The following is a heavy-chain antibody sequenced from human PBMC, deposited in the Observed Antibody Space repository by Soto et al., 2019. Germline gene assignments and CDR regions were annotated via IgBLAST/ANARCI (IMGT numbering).Heavy chain of an antibody. D-gene: IGHD2-15*01. CDR1: GFTFSSYW. CDR3: AREEAEDIVVVVAAVGSPYFDY. Sequence: SLRLSCAASGFTFSSYWMSWVRQAPGKGLEWVANIKQDGSEKYYVDSVKGRFTISRDNAKNSLYLQMNSLRAEDTAVYYCAREEAEDIVVVVAAVGSPYFDYWGQG. J-gene: IGHJ4*02. V-gene: IGHV3-7*01. CDR2: IKQDGSEK.